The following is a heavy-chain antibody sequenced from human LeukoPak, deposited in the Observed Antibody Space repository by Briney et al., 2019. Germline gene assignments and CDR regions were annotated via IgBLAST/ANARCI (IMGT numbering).Heavy chain of an antibody. Sequence: PSETLSLTCAVYGGSFSDYYWSWIRQSPGQGLEWIGEINHRGNTNYNASLKSRLTISVDTSKKQFSLKLSSVTAADTAVYYCAKLNIRMVRGGHFDYWGQGTLVTVSS. J-gene: IGHJ4*02. V-gene: IGHV4-34*01. CDR2: INHRGNT. CDR3: AKLNIRMVRGGHFDY. D-gene: IGHD3-10*01. CDR1: GGSFSDYY.